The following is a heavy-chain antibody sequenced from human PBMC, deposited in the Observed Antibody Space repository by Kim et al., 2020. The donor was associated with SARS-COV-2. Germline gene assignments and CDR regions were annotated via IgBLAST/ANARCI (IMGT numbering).Heavy chain of an antibody. J-gene: IGHJ4*02. CDR3: ATVERRDTVILD. D-gene: IGHD1-1*01. CDR2: AFYGGIVST. CDR1: GGSISNRNYY. Sequence: SETLSLTCSVSGGSISNRNYYWGWVRQTPGKGLEWIGSAFYGGIVSTNYSPSLKSRITISLDMSNNHFSLKLTSLTAADTAIYYCATVERRDTVILDWGQGTLVTVSS. V-gene: IGHV4-39*02.